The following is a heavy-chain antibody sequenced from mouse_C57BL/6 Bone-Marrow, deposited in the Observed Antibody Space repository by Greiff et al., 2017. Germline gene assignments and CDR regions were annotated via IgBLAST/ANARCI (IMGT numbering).Heavy chain of an antibody. D-gene: IGHD1-1*01. CDR1: GFSFNTYA. Sequence: EVKVEESGGGLVQPKGSLKLSCAASGFSFNTYAMNWVRQAPGKGLEWVARIRSKSNNYATYYADSVKDRFTISRDDSESMLYLQMNNLKTEDTAMYYCERHGDYYGSSRYARDYWGQGTSVTVSS. J-gene: IGHJ4*01. V-gene: IGHV10-1*01. CDR2: IRSKSNNYAT. CDR3: ERHGDYYGSSRYARDY.